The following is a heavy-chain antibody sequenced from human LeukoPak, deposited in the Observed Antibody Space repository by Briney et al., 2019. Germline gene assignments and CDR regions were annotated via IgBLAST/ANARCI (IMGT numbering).Heavy chain of an antibody. D-gene: IGHD3-3*01. V-gene: IGHV3-64D*09. CDR3: VKAQYDFWSGLDY. Sequence: GGSLTLSCSASGFTFSRYPMHWVRQAPGKGLEYVSAISGNGGSTYYADSVKGRFTISRDNSKNTLYLQMSSLRTEDTAIYYCVKAQYDFWSGLDYWGQGTLVTVSS. J-gene: IGHJ4*02. CDR2: ISGNGGST. CDR1: GFTFSRYP.